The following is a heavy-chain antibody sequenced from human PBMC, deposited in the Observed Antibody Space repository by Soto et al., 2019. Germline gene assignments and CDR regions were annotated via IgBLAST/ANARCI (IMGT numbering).Heavy chain of an antibody. CDR1: GYTFTSYA. Sequence: ASVKVSCKASGYTFTSYAMHWVRQAPGQRLEWMGWINAGNGNTKYSQKFQGRVTITRDTSASTAYMELSSLRSEDTAVYYCAIEVLPSSVFSYYYYKDVSGKGTTDTVSS. V-gene: IGHV1-3*01. CDR2: INAGNGNT. J-gene: IGHJ6*03. CDR3: AIEVLPSSVFSYYYYKDV. D-gene: IGHD3-10*01.